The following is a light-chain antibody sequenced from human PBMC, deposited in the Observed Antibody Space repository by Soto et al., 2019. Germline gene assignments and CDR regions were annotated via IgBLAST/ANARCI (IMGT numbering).Light chain of an antibody. CDR2: AAS. CDR3: QQYDSSPKT. V-gene: IGKV1-12*01. CDR1: QVISSW. Sequence: DIQMTQSPSSLSASVGDRVTITCRASQVISSWLVWYQQKPGNAPKLLIYAASNLQTGVPSRFSGSASGTDFTLTISRLEPEDFAVYYCQQYDSSPKTFGQGTKVDIK. J-gene: IGKJ1*01.